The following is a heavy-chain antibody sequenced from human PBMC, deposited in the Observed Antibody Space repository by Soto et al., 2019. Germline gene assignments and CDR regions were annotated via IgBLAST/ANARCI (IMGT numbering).Heavy chain of an antibody. J-gene: IGHJ4*02. CDR1: GYTFNNYV. CDR3: ARHRNFFDY. V-gene: IGHV1-18*01. CDR2: ISPYNGHT. Sequence: ASVKVSCQASGYTFNNYVITWVRQAPGQGLEWMGWISPYNGHTNYAQKLQGRVTMTTDTSTSTAYMELRSLRSDDTAVYYCARHRNFFDYWGQGTLVTVSS.